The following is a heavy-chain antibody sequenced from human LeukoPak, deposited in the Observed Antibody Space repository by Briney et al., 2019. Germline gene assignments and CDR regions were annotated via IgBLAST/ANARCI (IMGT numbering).Heavy chain of an antibody. J-gene: IGHJ4*02. CDR3: ARDRDNVAGTRGYFNY. Sequence: GGSLRLSCVVSGFTFEDFGMSWVRQVPGKGLEWVSGINWSGDSVHYTDSVKGRFTISRHNAKNSLYLQMNNLRAEDTAVYYCARDRDNVAGTRGYFNYWGQGTLVTVSS. CDR1: GFTFEDFG. V-gene: IGHV3-20*04. D-gene: IGHD6-19*01. CDR2: INWSGDSV.